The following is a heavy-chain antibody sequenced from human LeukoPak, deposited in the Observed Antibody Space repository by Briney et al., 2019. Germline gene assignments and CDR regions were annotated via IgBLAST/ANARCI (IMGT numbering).Heavy chain of an antibody. V-gene: IGHV3-23*01. CDR3: AKDDGGSPPDAFDI. Sequence: PGGSLRLSCAASGITFSDYAMSWVRQAPGKGLEWVSTITGSGGSTYYPDSVKGRFTISRDNSKNTLYLQVNSLRAEDTAVYYCAKDDGGSPPDAFDIWGQGTLVTVSS. CDR2: ITGSGGST. D-gene: IGHD1-26*01. CDR1: GITFSDYA. J-gene: IGHJ3*02.